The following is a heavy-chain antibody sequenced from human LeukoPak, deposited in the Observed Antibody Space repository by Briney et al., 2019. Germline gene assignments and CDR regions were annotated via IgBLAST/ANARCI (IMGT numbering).Heavy chain of an antibody. CDR1: GFTFSSYA. V-gene: IGHV3-64*01. CDR3: ARGDDIFDY. D-gene: IGHD3-9*01. CDR2: ISSNGGST. J-gene: IGHJ4*02. Sequence: GGSLRLSCAASGFTFSSYAMHWVRQAPGKGLEYVSAISSNGGSTYYANSVKGRFTISRDNSKNTLYLQMGSLRAEDMAVYYCARGDDIFDYWGQGTLVTVSS.